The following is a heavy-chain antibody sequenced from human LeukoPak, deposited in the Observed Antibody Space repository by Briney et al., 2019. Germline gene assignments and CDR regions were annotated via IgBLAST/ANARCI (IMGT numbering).Heavy chain of an antibody. CDR1: GFTFSSYA. CDR3: AKDQDSMVRGIIWMNNWFDP. Sequence: GGSLRLSCAASGFTFSSYAMSWVRQAPGKGLEWVSALSGSGDTTYYADSVKSRFTISRDNSKNTLYLQMNSLRAEDTAVYYCAKDQDSMVRGIIWMNNWFDPWGQGTLVTVSS. D-gene: IGHD3-10*01. V-gene: IGHV3-23*01. CDR2: LSGSGDTT. J-gene: IGHJ5*02.